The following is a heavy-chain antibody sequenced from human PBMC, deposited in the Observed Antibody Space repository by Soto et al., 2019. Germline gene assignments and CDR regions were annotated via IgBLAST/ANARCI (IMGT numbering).Heavy chain of an antibody. Sequence: SLKISCAASGCTFSSYAMHWVRQAPGKGLEWVAVISYDGSNKYYADSVKGRFTISRDNSKNTLYLQMNSLRAEDTAVYYCAREDMIVVANDAFDTWGQGTMVTVSS. V-gene: IGHV3-30-3*01. CDR2: ISYDGSNK. J-gene: IGHJ3*02. CDR1: GCTFSSYA. CDR3: AREDMIVVANDAFDT. D-gene: IGHD3-22*01.